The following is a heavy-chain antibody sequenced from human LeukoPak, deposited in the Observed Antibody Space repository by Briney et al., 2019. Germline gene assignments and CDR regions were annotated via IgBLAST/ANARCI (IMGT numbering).Heavy chain of an antibody. D-gene: IGHD3-10*01. CDR1: GYTFTGYY. Sequence: GASVKVSCKASGYTFTGYYIHWVRQAPGQGLEWMGWINPNSGGTKYAQKFQGRVTLTRDTSISTAYMELNRLTSDDTAFYYCARGGSGSYYNPFDYWGQGTLVTVSS. V-gene: IGHV1-2*02. CDR2: INPNSGGT. CDR3: ARGGSGSYYNPFDY. J-gene: IGHJ4*02.